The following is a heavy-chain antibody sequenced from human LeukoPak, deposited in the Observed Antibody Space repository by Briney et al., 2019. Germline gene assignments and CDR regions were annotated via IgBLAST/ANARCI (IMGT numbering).Heavy chain of an antibody. V-gene: IGHV4-39*07. J-gene: IGHJ4*01. CDR2: MSYSGHT. CDR1: GDSIGKINYY. CDR3: ARDRDVDDFDS. D-gene: IGHD2-15*01. Sequence: SETLSLTCTISGDSIGKINYYWGWIRQPPGTGLEWIVSMSYSGHTYYNPSLKSRVTTSIDTSKNQLSLNLESVTAADTAVYYCARDRDVDDFDSWGHGTLVTVSS.